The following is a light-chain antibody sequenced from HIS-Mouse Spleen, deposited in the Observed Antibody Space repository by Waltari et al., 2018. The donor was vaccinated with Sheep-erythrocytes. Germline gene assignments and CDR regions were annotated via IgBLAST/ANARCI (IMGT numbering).Light chain of an antibody. V-gene: IGLV3-1*01. J-gene: IGLJ2*01. Sequence: SYELTQPPSVSVSPGQTASITCSGDQLGDKYACWYQQKPGQSPVLVIYQDSKRPSGIHARFAGSNSGNTATLTISGTQAMDEADYYCQAWDSSTVVFGGGTKLTVL. CDR2: QDS. CDR3: QAWDSSTVV. CDR1: QLGDKY.